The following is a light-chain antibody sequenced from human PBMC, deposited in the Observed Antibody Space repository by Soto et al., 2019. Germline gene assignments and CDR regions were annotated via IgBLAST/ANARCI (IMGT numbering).Light chain of an antibody. V-gene: IGKV3-11*01. J-gene: IGKJ4*01. Sequence: EIVLTQSPATLSLSPGATATLSCRASQSVGRSLVWYQQRPGQAPRLLIYDASHRATGIPARFTGSGSGTDFTLTVCSLESEDFAVYYCQYRSDWPHIFGGGTKVELK. CDR3: QYRSDWPHI. CDR2: DAS. CDR1: QSVGRS.